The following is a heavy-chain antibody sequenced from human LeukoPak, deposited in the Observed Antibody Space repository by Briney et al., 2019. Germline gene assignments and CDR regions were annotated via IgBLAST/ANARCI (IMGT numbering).Heavy chain of an antibody. Sequence: GGSLRFSCAVSGLTFSDLKMNWVRQAPGKGVECVSYISAGGRTTFYADSVTGRFTISRDNAKNSLYLQMTSLIVEVTAVYYCASWAGNTQSDSWSGPFDYWGQGSLVTVSS. CDR1: GLTFSDLK. CDR3: ASWAGNTQSDSWSGPFDY. D-gene: IGHD3-3*01. J-gene: IGHJ4*02. V-gene: IGHV3-48*03. CDR2: ISAGGRTT.